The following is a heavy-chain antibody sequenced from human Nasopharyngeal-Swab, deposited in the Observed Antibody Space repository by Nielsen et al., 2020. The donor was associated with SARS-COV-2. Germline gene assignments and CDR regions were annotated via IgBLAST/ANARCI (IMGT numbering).Heavy chain of an antibody. V-gene: IGHV5-51*01. D-gene: IGHD3-16*01. CDR2: IYPGDSDT. Sequence: GESLKISCEGSGYNFTSYWIGWVRQMPGKGLEWMGIIYPGDSDTRYSPSFQGQVTISADKSISTAYLQWSSLKASDTAMYYCARIGEGVYYYYGMDVWGQGTTVTVSS. CDR1: GYNFTSYW. CDR3: ARIGEGVYYYYGMDV. J-gene: IGHJ6*02.